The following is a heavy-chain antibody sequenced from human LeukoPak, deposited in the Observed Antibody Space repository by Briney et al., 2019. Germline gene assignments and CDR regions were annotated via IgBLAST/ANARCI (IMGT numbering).Heavy chain of an antibody. CDR2: IWYDGSNK. D-gene: IGHD6-6*01. J-gene: IGHJ2*01. CDR3: ARFPRYSSSSERYFDL. CDR1: GFTFSSYG. V-gene: IGHV3-33*01. Sequence: PGRSLRLSCAASGFTFSSYGMLWVRQAPGKGLEWVAVIWYDGSNKYYADSVKGRFTISRDNSKNTLYLQMNSLRAEDTAVYYCARFPRYSSSSERYFDLWGRGTLVTVSS.